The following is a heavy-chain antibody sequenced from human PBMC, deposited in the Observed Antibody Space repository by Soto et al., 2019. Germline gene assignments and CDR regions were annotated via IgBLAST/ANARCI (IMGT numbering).Heavy chain of an antibody. CDR2: ISSNSNYK. Sequence: VGSLRLSCAASGFTFSSYEMNWVRQAPGKGLEWISYISSNSNYKNHADSVRGRFTISRDNAKNSLYLQMNGLRAEDTAVYYCARATGYYHTSGSDSWGQGTLVTVSS. CDR3: ARATGYYHTSGSDS. V-gene: IGHV3-48*03. CDR1: GFTFSSYE. J-gene: IGHJ4*02. D-gene: IGHD3-22*01.